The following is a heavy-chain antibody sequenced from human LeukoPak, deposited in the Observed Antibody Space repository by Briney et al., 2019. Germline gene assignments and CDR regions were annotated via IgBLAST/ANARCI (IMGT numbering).Heavy chain of an antibody. V-gene: IGHV4-59*01. CDR2: IYYSGST. CDR3: ARGIVATMGFDY. J-gene: IGHJ4*02. CDR1: GGSISSYC. D-gene: IGHD5-12*01. Sequence: SETLSLTCTVSGGSISSYCWSWIRQPPGKGLEWIGYIYYSGSTNYNPSLKSRVTISVDTSKNQFSLKLSSVTAADTAVYYCARGIVATMGFDYWGQGTLVTVSS.